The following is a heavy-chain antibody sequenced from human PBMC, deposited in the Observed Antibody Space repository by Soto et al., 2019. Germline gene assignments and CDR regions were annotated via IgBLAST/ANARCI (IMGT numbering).Heavy chain of an antibody. V-gene: IGHV1-18*01. CDR3: TRAIAATGPAEY. CDR2: IGAYNGDT. D-gene: IGHD6-13*01. J-gene: IGHJ4*02. CDR1: GYTFTSNG. Sequence: QIHLVQSGPEVRKPGASVKVSCKPSGYTFTSNGFSWVRQTPGQGLEWMGWIGAYNGDTNYAPKFQGRVTMTTDTAPSTAYMALRSLRSDDTAVYFCTRAIAATGPAEYWGQGTLVTVSS.